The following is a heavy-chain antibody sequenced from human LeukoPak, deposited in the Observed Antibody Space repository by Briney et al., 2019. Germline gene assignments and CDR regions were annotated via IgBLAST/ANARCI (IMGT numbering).Heavy chain of an antibody. CDR2: ISGRDSSP. Sequence: GSLRLSCTASGFTFSGFTLNWVRQAPGKGPEWVSGISGRDSSPYYADSVKGRFTISRDNSKNTVFLQLNSLRAEDTAVYYCAKGGGWLYYFDYWGQGTLVTVSS. D-gene: IGHD4-23*01. V-gene: IGHV3-23*01. CDR3: AKGGGWLYYFDY. CDR1: GFTFSGFT. J-gene: IGHJ4*02.